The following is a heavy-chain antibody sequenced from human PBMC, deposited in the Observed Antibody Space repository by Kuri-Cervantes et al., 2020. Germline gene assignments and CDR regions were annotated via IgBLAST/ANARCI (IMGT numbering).Heavy chain of an antibody. V-gene: IGHV1-24*01. CDR1: GYTLTELS. CDR3: ATMNGYSSSWKAFDI. J-gene: IGHJ3*02. CDR2: FDPEDGET. D-gene: IGHD6-13*01. Sequence: ASVKVSCKVSGYTLTELSMHWVRQAPGKGLEWMGGFDPEDGETIYAQKFEGRVTMTKDTSTDTAYMELSSLRSEDTAVYYCATMNGYSSSWKAFDIWGQGTMVTVSS.